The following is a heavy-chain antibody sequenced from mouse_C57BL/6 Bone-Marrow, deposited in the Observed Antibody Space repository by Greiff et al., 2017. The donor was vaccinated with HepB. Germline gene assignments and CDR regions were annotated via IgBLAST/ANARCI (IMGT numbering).Heavy chain of an antibody. J-gene: IGHJ4*01. CDR1: GFTFSSYT. CDR3: ARRKDFYDSGCVYYAMDY. V-gene: IGHV5-9*01. CDR2: ISGGGGNT. D-gene: IGHD1-1*01. Sequence: EVMLVESGGGLVKPGGSLKLSCAASGFTFSSYTMSWVRQTPEKRLEWVATISGGGGNTYYPDSVKGLITISRDNAKNTLYMQMSSLRSEDTALYDCARRKDFYDSGCVYYAMDYWGQGTSVTVSS.